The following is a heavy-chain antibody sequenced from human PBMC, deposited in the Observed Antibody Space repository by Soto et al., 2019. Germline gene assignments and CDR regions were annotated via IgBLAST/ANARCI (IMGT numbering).Heavy chain of an antibody. D-gene: IGHD3-16*01. CDR3: AREGQLRNLDY. Sequence: GGSLRLSFAASGFTFSSYGMHWVRQAPGKGLEWVAVIWYDGSNKYYTDSVKGRFTISRDNSKNTLYLQMNSLRAEDTAVYYCAREGQLRNLDYWGQGTLVTVSS. CDR2: IWYDGSNK. CDR1: GFTFSSYG. V-gene: IGHV3-33*01. J-gene: IGHJ4*02.